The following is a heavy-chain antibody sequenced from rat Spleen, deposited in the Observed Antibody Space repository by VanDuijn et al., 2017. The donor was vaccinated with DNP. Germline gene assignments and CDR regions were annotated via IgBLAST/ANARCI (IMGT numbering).Heavy chain of an antibody. CDR1: GFTFGDYD. J-gene: IGHJ2*01. V-gene: IGHV5S10*01. CDR3: TTATGAPFDY. CDR2: ITYVGRIT. Sequence: EVQLVESGGGLVQPGGSLKLSCAASGFTFGDYDMAWVRQAPERGLEWVTTITYVGRITYYRDSVKGRFTISRDNSRSTLYLQMDSLRSEDTATYYCTTATGAPFDYWGQGVMVTVSS. D-gene: IGHD5-1*01.